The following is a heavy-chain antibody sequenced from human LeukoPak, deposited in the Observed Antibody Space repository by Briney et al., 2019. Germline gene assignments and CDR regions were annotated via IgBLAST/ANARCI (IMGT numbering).Heavy chain of an antibody. CDR3: ARVYSYGYPYFDY. CDR1: GFIFSNHG. CDR2: ISSTSADI. D-gene: IGHD5-18*01. V-gene: IGHV3-21*05. Sequence: GGSLRLSSTASGFIFSNHGMNWVRQAPGKGLEWISYISSTSADIYYVDSVKGRFTISRDNAKNSLYLQMNSLRAEDTAVYYCARVYSYGYPYFDYWGQGTLVTVSS. J-gene: IGHJ4*02.